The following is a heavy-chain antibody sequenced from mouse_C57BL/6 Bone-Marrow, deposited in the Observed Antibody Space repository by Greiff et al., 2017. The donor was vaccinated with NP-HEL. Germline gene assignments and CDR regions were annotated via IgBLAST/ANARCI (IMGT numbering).Heavy chain of an antibody. J-gene: IGHJ2*01. D-gene: IGHD1-1*01. V-gene: IGHV1-4*01. CDR1: GYTFTSYT. CDR2: INPSSGYT. CDR3: ARGTHYSPYYFDY. Sequence: VQLQQSGAELARPGASVKMSCKASGYTFTSYTMHWVKQRPGQGLEWIGYINPSSGYTKYNQKFKDKATLTADKSSSTAYIQLSSLTSEDSAVYYCARGTHYSPYYFDYWGQGTTLTVSS.